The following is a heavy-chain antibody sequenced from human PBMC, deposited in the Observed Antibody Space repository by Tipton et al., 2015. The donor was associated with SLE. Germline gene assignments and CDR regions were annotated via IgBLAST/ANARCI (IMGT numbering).Heavy chain of an antibody. Sequence: SLRLSCAASGFTFSTYGMHWVRQAPGQGLEWVALIWYDATNKHYADSVKGRFTISRDNSKNTLYLQMNSLRAEDTAVYYCARRVGGYYGMDVWGQGTTVTVSS. CDR1: GFTFSTYG. V-gene: IGHV3-33*01. CDR3: ARRVGGYYGMDV. J-gene: IGHJ6*02. CDR2: IWYDATNK. D-gene: IGHD2-2*01.